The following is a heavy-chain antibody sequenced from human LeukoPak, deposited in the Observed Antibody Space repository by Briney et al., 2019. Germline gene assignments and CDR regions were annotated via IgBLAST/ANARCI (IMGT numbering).Heavy chain of an antibody. CDR1: GFTFSSYG. J-gene: IGHJ4*02. CDR3: ARDPGGYCSGGSCYPADY. D-gene: IGHD2-15*01. V-gene: IGHV3-30*03. Sequence: PGGSLRLSCAASGFTFSSYGMHWVRQAPGKGLEWVAIISYDGSNKYYADSVKGRFTISRDNAKNSLYLQMNSLRAEDTAVYYCARDPGGYCSGGSCYPADYWGQGTLVTVSS. CDR2: ISYDGSNK.